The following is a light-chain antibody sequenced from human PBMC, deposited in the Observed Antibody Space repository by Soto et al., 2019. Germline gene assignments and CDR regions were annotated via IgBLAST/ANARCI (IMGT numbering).Light chain of an antibody. CDR1: QSVRSTY. V-gene: IGKV3-15*01. CDR2: GVS. J-gene: IGKJ4*01. CDR3: QQYGDWPLT. Sequence: EKVMKQSPFTLSVYPGERATLSCRASQSVRSTYLAWYQQKPGQAPRLLIFGVSNRAAGIPARFSGSGSGTEFTLTISSLQSEDFAVYYCQQYGDWPLTFGGGTKVDIK.